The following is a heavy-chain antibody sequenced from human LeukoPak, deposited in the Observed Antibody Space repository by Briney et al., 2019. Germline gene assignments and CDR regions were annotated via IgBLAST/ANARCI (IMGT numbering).Heavy chain of an antibody. CDR3: ARHVGYNYGFDY. J-gene: IGHJ4*02. CDR1: GGSISSYY. Sequence: PSETLSLTCTVSGGSISSYYWSWIRQPPGKGLEWIGYIYYSGSTNYNPSLKSRVTISVDTSKNQFSLKLSSVTAADTAVYYCARHVGYNYGFDYWGQGTLVTVSS. D-gene: IGHD5-18*01. V-gene: IGHV4-59*08. CDR2: IYYSGST.